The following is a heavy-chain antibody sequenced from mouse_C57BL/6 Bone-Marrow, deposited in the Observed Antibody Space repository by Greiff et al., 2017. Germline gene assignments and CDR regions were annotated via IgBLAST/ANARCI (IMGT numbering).Heavy chain of an antibody. CDR2: IYPTSGRT. D-gene: IGHD3-1*01. J-gene: IGHJ2*01. CDR3: ARSGPQGRSFDY. CDR1: GYTFTSYW. V-gene: IGHV1-55*01. Sequence: QVQLQQPGAELVKPGASVKMSCKASGYTFTSYWITWVKQRPGQGLEWIGDIYPTSGRTNYNEKFKSKAILTVDTSSNTAYIQLSSLTSEDSAVFYCARSGPQGRSFDYWGQGTTLTGSS.